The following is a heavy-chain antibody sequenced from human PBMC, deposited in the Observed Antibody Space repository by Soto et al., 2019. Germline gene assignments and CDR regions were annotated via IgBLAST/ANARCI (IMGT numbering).Heavy chain of an antibody. CDR2: IFYIGST. Sequence: SETLSLTCTDSGDSITSYYWSWIRQPPGKGLEWIGYIFYIGSTNYNPSLNSRVTISVDTSSNQTSLTLTSLTAADTAVYYCARGGAAGAINWFDPWGQGTLVTVSS. V-gene: IGHV4-59*01. D-gene: IGHD6-13*01. CDR1: GDSITSYY. J-gene: IGHJ5*02. CDR3: ARGGAAGAINWFDP.